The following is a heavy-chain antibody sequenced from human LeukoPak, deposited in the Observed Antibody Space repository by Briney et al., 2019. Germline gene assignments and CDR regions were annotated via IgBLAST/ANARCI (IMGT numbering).Heavy chain of an antibody. CDR1: GFTFSNAW. J-gene: IGHJ4*02. D-gene: IGHD3-22*01. CDR2: IKSKTDGGTT. V-gene: IGHV3-15*01. CDR3: TTEPDSSGYYYWFGFDY. Sequence: PGGSLRLSCAASGFTFSNAWMSWVRQAPGKGLEWVGRIKSKTDGGTTDYAAPVKGRFTISRDDSKNTLYLQMNSLKTEDTAVYYCTTEPDSSGYYYWFGFDYWGQGTLVTVSS.